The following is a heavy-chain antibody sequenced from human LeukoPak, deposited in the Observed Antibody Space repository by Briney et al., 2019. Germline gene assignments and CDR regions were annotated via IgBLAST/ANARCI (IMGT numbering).Heavy chain of an antibody. CDR1: GGSISSYY. D-gene: IGHD3-3*01. Sequence: SETLSLTCTVSGGSISSYYWSWIRQPPGKGLEWTGYIYYSGSTNYNPSLKSRVTISVDTSKNQFSLKLSSVTAADTAVYYCARDRFLSREDYYYGMDVWGQGTTVTVSS. CDR3: ARDRFLSREDYYYGMDV. CDR2: IYYSGST. V-gene: IGHV4-59*01. J-gene: IGHJ6*02.